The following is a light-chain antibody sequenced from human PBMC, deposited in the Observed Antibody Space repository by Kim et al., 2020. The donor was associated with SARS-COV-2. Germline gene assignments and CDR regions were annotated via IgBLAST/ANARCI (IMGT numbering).Light chain of an antibody. Sequence: QSITISCTGNSTDIGGHNYVSWYQQHPGKAPQLIIFDVSRRPSGISYRFSGSKSGNTASLTISGLQTQDEADYYCSSYTRTNTVYVFGGGTKVTVL. CDR2: DVS. J-gene: IGLJ1*01. V-gene: IGLV2-14*03. CDR3: SSYTRTNTVYV. CDR1: STDIGGHNY.